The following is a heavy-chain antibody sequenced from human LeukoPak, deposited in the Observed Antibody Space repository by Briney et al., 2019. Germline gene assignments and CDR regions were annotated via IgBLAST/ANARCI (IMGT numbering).Heavy chain of an antibody. CDR2: IYLGDSDT. J-gene: IGHJ4*02. D-gene: IGHD6-19*01. CDR3: ARHPSYTSGWPLDY. CDR1: GYSFNSYW. Sequence: GESLKISCKGSGYSFNSYWIGWVRQMPGKGLEWMGIIYLGDSDTRYSPSFQGQVTISADKSISTAYLQWSSLKASDTAMYHCARHPSYTSGWPLDYWGQGTLVTVSS. V-gene: IGHV5-51*01.